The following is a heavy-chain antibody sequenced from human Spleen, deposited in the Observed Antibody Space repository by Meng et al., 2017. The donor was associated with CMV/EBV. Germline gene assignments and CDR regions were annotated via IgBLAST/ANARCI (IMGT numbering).Heavy chain of an antibody. CDR1: GGSISRSSDY. CDR3: ASLYYDFWSGYYEDRGYFDY. Sequence: SETLSLTCTVSGGSISRSSDYWGWIRQPPGKGLQWIGSIYYSGSTYYNPSLKSRVTISVDTSKNQFSLKLSSVTAADTAVYYCASLYYDFWSGYYEDRGYFDYWGQGTLVTVSS. V-gene: IGHV4-39*07. J-gene: IGHJ4*02. CDR2: IYYSGST. D-gene: IGHD3-3*01.